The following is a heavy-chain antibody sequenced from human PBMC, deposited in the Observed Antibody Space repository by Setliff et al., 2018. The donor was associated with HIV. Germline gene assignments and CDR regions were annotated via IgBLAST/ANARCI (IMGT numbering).Heavy chain of an antibody. Sequence: GGSLRLSCAASGFTFNSYWMYWVRQAPGKGLEWVSSISSSSSYIYYADSVKGRFTISRDNAKNSLYLQMNSLRAEDTAVYYCAILGYSSGFGWGQGTLVTVSS. D-gene: IGHD6-19*01. CDR1: GFTFNSYW. CDR2: ISSSSSYI. CDR3: AILGYSSGFG. J-gene: IGHJ4*02. V-gene: IGHV3-21*01.